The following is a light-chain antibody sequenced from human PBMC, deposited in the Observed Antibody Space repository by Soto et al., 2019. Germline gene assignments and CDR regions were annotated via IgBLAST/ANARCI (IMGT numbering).Light chain of an antibody. Sequence: NFMLSQPHSVSESPGKTVTISCTRSSGSIASYYVQWYQQRPGSAPTTVIYEDNQRPSGVPDRFSGSIGYSSNSASLTISGLKTEDEADCYCQSYDSSNWVFGGGTKGTVL. CDR2: EDN. J-gene: IGLJ3*02. CDR1: SGSIASYY. V-gene: IGLV6-57*04. CDR3: QSYDSSNWV.